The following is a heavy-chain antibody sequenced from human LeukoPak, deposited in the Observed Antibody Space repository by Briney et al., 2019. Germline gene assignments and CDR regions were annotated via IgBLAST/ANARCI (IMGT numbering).Heavy chain of an antibody. J-gene: IGHJ3*02. CDR1: GYTFTSDG. CDR3: ALRRGGYEDALDI. V-gene: IGHV1-18*01. Sequence: ASVKVSCKASGYTFTSDGISWVRQAPGQGLEWMGWIRVYNGNTNYAQKFQDRVTVTRDTSTSTAYMELRRLRSDDTAVYYCALRRGGYEDALDIWGQGTMVTVSS. D-gene: IGHD3-22*01. CDR2: IRVYNGNT.